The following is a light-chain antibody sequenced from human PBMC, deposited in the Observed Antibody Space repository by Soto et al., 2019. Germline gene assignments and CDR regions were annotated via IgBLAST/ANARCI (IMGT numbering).Light chain of an antibody. Sequence: DIEITQSPSTLSSSVGDRVTITWQASQSITSWLAWYQQKPGKAPNLLIYDASSLQSGVPSRFSGSGSGTELTLTISSLQTDDSANYYCQQYNSHDDIAFGRGTKVDIK. V-gene: IGKV1-5*01. CDR3: QQYNSHDDIA. CDR2: DAS. J-gene: IGKJ4*01. CDR1: QSITSW.